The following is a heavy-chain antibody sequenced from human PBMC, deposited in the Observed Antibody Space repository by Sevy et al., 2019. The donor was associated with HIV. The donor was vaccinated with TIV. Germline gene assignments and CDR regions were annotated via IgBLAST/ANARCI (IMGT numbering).Heavy chain of an antibody. CDR2: ISSSSNYK. D-gene: IGHD3-3*01. J-gene: IGHJ4*02. CDR3: ARDAPIFGVVADIDY. V-gene: IGHV3-21*06. Sequence: GGSLRLSCAASGFTFSSYSMNWVRQAPGKGLEWVSSISSSSNYKYYADSVKGRFTISRDNAKNSLYLQMNGLRAEDTAVYYCARDAPIFGVVADIDYWGQGSLVTVSS. CDR1: GFTFSSYS.